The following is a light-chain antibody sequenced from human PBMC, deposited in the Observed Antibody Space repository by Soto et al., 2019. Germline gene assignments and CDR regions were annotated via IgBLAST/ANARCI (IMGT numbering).Light chain of an antibody. CDR2: SNN. V-gene: IGLV1-44*01. Sequence: QSVLTQPPSASGTPGQRVTISCSGGSSNIGSNAVTWYRQLPGTAPKLLIYSNNQRPSGVPDRFSGSKSGTSASLAISGLQSEDEADYYCAAWDDSLNAYVFGTGTKVTVL. J-gene: IGLJ1*01. CDR1: SSNIGSNA. CDR3: AAWDDSLNAYV.